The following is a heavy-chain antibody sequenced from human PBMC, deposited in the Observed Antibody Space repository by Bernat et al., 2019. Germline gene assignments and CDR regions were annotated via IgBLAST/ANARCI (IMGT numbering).Heavy chain of an antibody. CDR3: ARDREGYGDPDAFDI. CDR2: INPNSGGT. D-gene: IGHD4-17*01. Sequence: QVQLVQSGAEVKKPGASVKVSCKASGYTFTGYYMHWVRQAPGQGLEWMGRINPNSGGTNYAQKFQGRVTMTRDTSISTAYMELSRLRSDDTAVYYCARDREGYGDPDAFDIWGQGTRVTVSS. J-gene: IGHJ3*02. CDR1: GYTFTGYY. V-gene: IGHV1-2*06.